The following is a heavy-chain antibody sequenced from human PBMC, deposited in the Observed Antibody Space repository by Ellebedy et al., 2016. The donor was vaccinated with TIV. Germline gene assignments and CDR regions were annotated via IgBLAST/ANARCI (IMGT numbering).Heavy chain of an antibody. D-gene: IGHD4-23*01. V-gene: IGHV3-21*01. CDR2: ISSSSSYI. Sequence: GESLKISCAASGFTFSSYSMNWVRQAPGKGLEWVSSISSSSSYIYYADSVKGRFTISRDNSKNTLYLQMNSLRAEDTAVYYCAKCDFGGNSPDYWGQGTLVTVSS. CDR1: GFTFSSYS. CDR3: AKCDFGGNSPDY. J-gene: IGHJ4*02.